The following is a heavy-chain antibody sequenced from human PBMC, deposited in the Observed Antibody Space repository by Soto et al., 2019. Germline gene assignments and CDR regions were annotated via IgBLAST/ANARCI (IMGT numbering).Heavy chain of an antibody. J-gene: IGHJ5*02. CDR2: INHSGYS. CDR1: GGSFGDDY. CDR3: VKNFAP. Sequence: QVHLQQWGAGLLKPSETLSLTCAVHGGSFGDDYWSWIRQPPEQGLEWIGDINHSGYSNYNPSIKRRVTKSVDTSKHQLSVKLSSVIAAATAVYYFVKNFAPCGQGTMVTVSS. V-gene: IGHV4-34*01.